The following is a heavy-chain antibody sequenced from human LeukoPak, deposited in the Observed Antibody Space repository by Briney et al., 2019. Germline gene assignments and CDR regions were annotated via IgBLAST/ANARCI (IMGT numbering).Heavy chain of an antibody. CDR2: ISSSSSYI. CDR1: GFTCSSYS. CDR3: ERRLYYDSSGYYNTAFDY. J-gene: IGHJ4*02. D-gene: IGHD3-22*01. Sequence: AGGSLRLSCAASGFTCSSYSMNWVRQAPGKGLEWVSSISSSSSYIYYADSVKGRFTISRDNAKNSLYLQMNSLRAEDTAVYYCERRLYYDSSGYYNTAFDYWGQGTLVTVSS. V-gene: IGHV3-21*01.